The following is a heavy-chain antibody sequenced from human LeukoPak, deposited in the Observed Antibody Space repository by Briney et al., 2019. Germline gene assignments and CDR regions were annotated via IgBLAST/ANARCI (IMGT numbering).Heavy chain of an antibody. CDR3: ANRGRKSSGWLFDF. D-gene: IGHD6-19*01. Sequence: GGSLRLSCAASGFTFSSYEMNWVRQAPGKGLEWVSYISSSGSTIYYADSVKGRFTISRDNSKNTLYLQMNSLRAEDTAVYYCANRGRKSSGWLFDFWGQGTLVTVSS. J-gene: IGHJ4*02. V-gene: IGHV3-48*03. CDR1: GFTFSSYE. CDR2: ISSSGSTI.